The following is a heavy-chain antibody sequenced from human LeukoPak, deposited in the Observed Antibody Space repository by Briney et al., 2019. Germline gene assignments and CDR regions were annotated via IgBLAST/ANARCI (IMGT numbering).Heavy chain of an antibody. CDR3: AKDRNLWSGYADAFDI. V-gene: IGHV1-2*06. CDR2: INPNSGDT. CDR1: GYTFTSYY. Sequence: ASVKVSCKASGYTFTSYYMHWVRQAPGQGLEWMGRINPNSGDTNFAQKFQGRVTMTRDTSISTAYMELSRLRSDDTAKYYCAKDRNLWSGYADAFDIWGQGTVVTVSS. J-gene: IGHJ3*02. D-gene: IGHD3-3*01.